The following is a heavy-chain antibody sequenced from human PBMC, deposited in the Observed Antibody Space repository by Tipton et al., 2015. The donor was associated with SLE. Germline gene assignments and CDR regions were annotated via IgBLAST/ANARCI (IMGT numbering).Heavy chain of an antibody. CDR2: ISGSGGST. Sequence: SLRLSCAVSGFTFSSFAMSWVRQAPGKGLEWVSAISGSGGSTYNADPVKGRFTISRDNARKTLYLQMNSLRAEDTAVYYCASLSLVAADYFDYWGQGTLVTVSS. J-gene: IGHJ4*02. CDR1: GFTFSSFA. V-gene: IGHV3-23*01. D-gene: IGHD2-15*01. CDR3: ASLSLVAADYFDY.